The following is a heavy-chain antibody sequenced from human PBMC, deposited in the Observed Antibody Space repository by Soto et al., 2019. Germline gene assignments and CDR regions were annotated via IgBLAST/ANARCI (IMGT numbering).Heavy chain of an antibody. CDR2: ISADGAGT. J-gene: IGHJ4*02. V-gene: IGHV3-23*01. D-gene: IGHD6-13*01. CDR1: GFTFNTYA. Sequence: VGSLRLSCTASGFTFNTYAMNWVRQAPGKGLEWVSAISADGAGTYYADSVKGRFTISRDNSKNTLSLQMNSLRAEDTAILYCXRISSSSSTDYWCQGTMATVYS. CDR3: XRISSSSSTDY.